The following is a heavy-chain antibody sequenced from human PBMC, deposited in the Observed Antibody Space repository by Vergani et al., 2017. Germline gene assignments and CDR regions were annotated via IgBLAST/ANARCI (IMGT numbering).Heavy chain of an antibody. D-gene: IGHD6-13*01. CDR2: MNPNSGNT. V-gene: IGHV1-8*01. CDR3: ARGSRYSSSWYLRDYYYYYMDV. Sequence: QVQLVQSGAEVKKPGASVKVSCKASGYTFTSYDINWVRQATGQGLEWMGWMNPNSGNTGYAQKFQGRVTMTRNTSRSTAYMELSSRRSEDTAVYYCARGSRYSSSWYLRDYYYYYMDVWGKGTTVTVSS. CDR1: GYTFTSYD. J-gene: IGHJ6*03.